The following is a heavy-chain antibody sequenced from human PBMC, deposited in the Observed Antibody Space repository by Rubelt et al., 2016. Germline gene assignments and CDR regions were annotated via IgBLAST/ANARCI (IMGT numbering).Heavy chain of an antibody. CDR2: IYYRGSP. CDR3: ARAKDYYDSSGDAFDI. J-gene: IGHJ3*02. V-gene: IGHV4-4*02. D-gene: IGHD3-22*01. Sequence: QVQLQESGPGLVKPSVTLSLTCAVSGGSISSSNWWSWVRQPPGNGLEWIGYIYYRGSPNYNPPLKSRVTISVETSKNQFSLKLSSVTAADTAGYYCARAKDYYDSSGDAFDIWGQGTMVTVSS. CDR1: GGSISSSNW.